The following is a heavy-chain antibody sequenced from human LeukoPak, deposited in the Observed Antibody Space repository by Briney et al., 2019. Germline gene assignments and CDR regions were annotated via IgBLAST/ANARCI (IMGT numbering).Heavy chain of an antibody. CDR2: ISGSGGST. V-gene: IGHV3-23*01. CDR1: GFTFSSYG. J-gene: IGHJ6*03. CDR3: AKYPERAYYYYYVDV. Sequence: GGSLRLSCAASGFTFSSYGMSWVRQAPGKGLEWVSAISGSGGSTYYADSVKGRFTIPRDNSKNTLYLQMNSLRGEDTAVYYCAKYPERAYYYYYVDVWGKGTTVIISS.